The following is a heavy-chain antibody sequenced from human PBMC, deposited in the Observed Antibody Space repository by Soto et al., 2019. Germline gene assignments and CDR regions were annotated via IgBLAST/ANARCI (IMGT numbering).Heavy chain of an antibody. CDR2: INPNSGGT. V-gene: IGHV1-2*02. D-gene: IGHD1-1*01. Sequence: ASVKVSFKASGYTFSDYYIHWVRQAPGQGLEWMGWINPNSGGTKYAPKFQGGVTMTRDTSITTAYMELSRLRSGDTAVYYCAREPATAKPEGVDFWGQGTLVTVSS. CDR1: GYTFSDYY. CDR3: AREPATAKPEGVDF. J-gene: IGHJ4*02.